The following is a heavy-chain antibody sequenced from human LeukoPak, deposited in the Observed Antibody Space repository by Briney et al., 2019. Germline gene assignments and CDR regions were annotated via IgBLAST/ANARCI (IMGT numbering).Heavy chain of an antibody. CDR2: IYHSGST. Sequence: SETLSLTCTVSGYSISSGYYWGWIRQPPGKGLEWIGSIYHSGSTYYNPSLKSRVTISVDTSKNQFSLKLSSVTAADTAVYYCARVFFISGYDSSGYEDYWGQGTLVTVSS. J-gene: IGHJ4*02. D-gene: IGHD3-22*01. CDR3: ARVFFISGYDSSGYEDY. V-gene: IGHV4-38-2*02. CDR1: GYSISSGYY.